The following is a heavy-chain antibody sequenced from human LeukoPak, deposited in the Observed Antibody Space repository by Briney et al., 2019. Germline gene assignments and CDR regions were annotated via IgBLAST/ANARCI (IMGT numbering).Heavy chain of an antibody. CDR2: IIPIFGTA. Sequence: GSSVKVSCKASGGTFSSYAISWVRQAPGQGLEWTGGIIPIFGTANYAQKLQGRVTITADESTSTAYMELSSLRSEDTAVYYCARALSTMVRGVYYYYGTDVWGKGTTVTVSS. V-gene: IGHV1-69*01. J-gene: IGHJ6*04. CDR3: ARALSTMVRGVYYYYGTDV. CDR1: GGTFSSYA. D-gene: IGHD3-10*01.